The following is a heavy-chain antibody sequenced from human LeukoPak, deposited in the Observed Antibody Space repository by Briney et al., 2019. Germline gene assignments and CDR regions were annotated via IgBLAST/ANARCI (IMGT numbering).Heavy chain of an antibody. V-gene: IGHV3-30-3*01. J-gene: IGHJ5*02. CDR2: ISYDGSNK. CDR1: GFTFSSYA. D-gene: IGHD1-26*01. CDR3: ARDRWELLGWFDP. Sequence: GRSLRVSCAASGFTFSSYAMHCVRQAPGKGLEWVAVISYDGSNKYYADFVKGRFTISRDNSKNTLYLQMNSLRAEDTAVYYCARDRWELLGWFDPWGQGTLVTVSS.